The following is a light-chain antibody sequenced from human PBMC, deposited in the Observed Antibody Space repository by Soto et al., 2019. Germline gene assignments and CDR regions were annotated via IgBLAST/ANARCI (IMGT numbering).Light chain of an antibody. CDR2: GAS. CDR3: QQYGSSGT. Sequence: EIVLTQSPGTLSLSPGERATLSCRASQSVSNNYLAWYQQKPGQAPRLLIYGASNRATGIPDRFSDSGSGTDFTITISRLEPEDFAVYYCQQYGSSGTFGQGTKVEIK. J-gene: IGKJ1*01. V-gene: IGKV3-20*01. CDR1: QSVSNNY.